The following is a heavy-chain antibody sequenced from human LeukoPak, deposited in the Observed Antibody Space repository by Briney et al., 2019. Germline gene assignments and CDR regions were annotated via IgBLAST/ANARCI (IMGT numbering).Heavy chain of an antibody. CDR1: GFTFSGYS. D-gene: IGHD6-25*01. Sequence: GGSLRLSCAASGFTFSGYSMNWVRQAPGKGLEWVSSISSSSSYIYYADSVKGRFTISRDNAKNSLYLQMNSLRAEDTAVYYCARTAERDAFDIWGQGTMVTVSS. J-gene: IGHJ3*02. CDR3: ARTAERDAFDI. CDR2: ISSSSSYI. V-gene: IGHV3-21*01.